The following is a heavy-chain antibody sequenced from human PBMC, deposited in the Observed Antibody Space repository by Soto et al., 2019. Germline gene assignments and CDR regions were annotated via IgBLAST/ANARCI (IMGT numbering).Heavy chain of an antibody. CDR1: GFTFSSYW. CDR2: INSDGSST. Sequence: GGSLRLSCAASGFTFSSYWMHWVRQAPGKGLVWVSRINSDGSSTSYADSVKGRFTISRDNAKNTLYLQMNSLRVEDTAVYYCARGAFGYYFDYWGQGTLVTVSS. D-gene: IGHD3-3*01. J-gene: IGHJ4*02. CDR3: ARGAFGYYFDY. V-gene: IGHV3-74*01.